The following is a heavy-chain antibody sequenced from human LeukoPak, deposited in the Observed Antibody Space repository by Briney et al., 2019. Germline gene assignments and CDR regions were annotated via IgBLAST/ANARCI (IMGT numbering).Heavy chain of an antibody. Sequence: GGSLRLFCEASGFTFSDYYMSWIRPAPGEGLEVVSYISSSGSTIFYADSVKCRFTISRDNAKNSLYLQMNSLRAEDTAVYYWARDGGWFDPWGQGTLVTVSS. D-gene: IGHD4-23*01. CDR3: ARDGGWFDP. CDR2: ISSSGSTI. V-gene: IGHV3-11*01. J-gene: IGHJ5*02. CDR1: GFTFSDYY.